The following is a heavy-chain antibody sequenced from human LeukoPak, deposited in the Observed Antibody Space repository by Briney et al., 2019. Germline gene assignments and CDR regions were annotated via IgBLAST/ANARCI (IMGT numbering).Heavy chain of an antibody. CDR3: ARDPTITIFGVVIQDYYYGMDV. CDR2: IIPIFGIA. Sequence: GASVKVSCKASGGTFSSYAISWVRQAPGQGLEWMGGIIPIFGIANYAQKFQGRVTITADKSTSTAYMELSSLRSEDTAVYYCARDPTITIFGVVIQDYYYGMDVWGQGTTVTVSS. J-gene: IGHJ6*02. V-gene: IGHV1-69*17. CDR1: GGTFSSYA. D-gene: IGHD3-3*01.